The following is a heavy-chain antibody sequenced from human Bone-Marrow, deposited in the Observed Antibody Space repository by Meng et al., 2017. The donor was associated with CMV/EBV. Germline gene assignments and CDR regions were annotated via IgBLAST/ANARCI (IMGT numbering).Heavy chain of an antibody. D-gene: IGHD3-10*01. CDR2: IYYSGNT. Sequence: HRQRQGPGPGLVKPPETLSLTCNVAGGSISSSSYYWGWIRQPPGKGLEWIGNIYYSGNTYYNPSLKSRVTISVDTSKNQFSLKLRSVTAADTAVYYCARVWGDYYGSGSYYNRGNFDYWGQGTLVTVSS. CDR1: GGSISSSSYY. V-gene: IGHV4-39*07. CDR3: ARVWGDYYGSGSYYNRGNFDY. J-gene: IGHJ4*02.